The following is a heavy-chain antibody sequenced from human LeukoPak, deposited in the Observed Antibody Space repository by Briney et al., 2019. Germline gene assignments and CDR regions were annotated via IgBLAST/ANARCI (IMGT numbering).Heavy chain of an antibody. CDR3: PRGFVAAAGTGWYLDL. V-gene: IGHV4-59*01. CDR2: IYYSGST. Sequence: PSETLSLTCTVSGDSISSYYGNWSRRPPGKGLEFIGYIYYSGSTNYNTSLKRRVTISVDTSKNQFSLNLSSVTAAATAVYYCPRGFVAAAGTGWYLDLWGRGTLVTVSS. CDR1: GDSISSYY. J-gene: IGHJ2*01. D-gene: IGHD6-13*01.